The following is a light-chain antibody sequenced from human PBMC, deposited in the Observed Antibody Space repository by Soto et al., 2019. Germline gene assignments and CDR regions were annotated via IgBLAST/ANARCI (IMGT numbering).Light chain of an antibody. Sequence: QSALTQPRSVSGSPGQSVTFSCTGTSSDVGGYNYVSWYQQHPGKAPKLMIYEVSNRPSGVSNRFSGSKSGNTASLTISGLQAEDEADYYCSSYTSSSTLNVFGTGTKLTVL. J-gene: IGLJ1*01. V-gene: IGLV2-14*01. CDR1: SSDVGGYNY. CDR3: SSYTSSSTLNV. CDR2: EVS.